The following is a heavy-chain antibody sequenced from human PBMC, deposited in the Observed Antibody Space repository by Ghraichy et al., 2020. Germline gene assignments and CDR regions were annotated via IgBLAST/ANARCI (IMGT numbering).Heavy chain of an antibody. CDR3: ARSITGTTRAFDI. Sequence: GGSLRLSCAASGFTFSSYWMSWVRQAPGKGLEWVANIKQDGSEKYYVDSVKGRFTISRDNAKNSLYLQMNSLRAEDTAVYYCARSITGTTRAFDIWGQGTMVTVSS. CDR1: GFTFSSYW. J-gene: IGHJ3*02. CDR2: IKQDGSEK. D-gene: IGHD1-20*01. V-gene: IGHV3-7*05.